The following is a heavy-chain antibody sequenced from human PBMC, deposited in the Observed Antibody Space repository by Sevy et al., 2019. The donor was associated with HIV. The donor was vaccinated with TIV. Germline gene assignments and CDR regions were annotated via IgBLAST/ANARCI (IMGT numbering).Heavy chain of an antibody. D-gene: IGHD2-15*01. V-gene: IGHV4-31*03. CDR3: ARDGANCSGGNCPSGMDV. J-gene: IGHJ6*02. Sequence: SETLSLTCTVSGGSISSGGYYWSWIRQHPGKGLEWIGYIYYSGSTYYNPSLESRVIISVDTSKNQVSLKLSSVTAADTAVYYGARDGANCSGGNCPSGMDVWGQGTMVTVSS. CDR1: GGSISSGGYY. CDR2: IYYSGST.